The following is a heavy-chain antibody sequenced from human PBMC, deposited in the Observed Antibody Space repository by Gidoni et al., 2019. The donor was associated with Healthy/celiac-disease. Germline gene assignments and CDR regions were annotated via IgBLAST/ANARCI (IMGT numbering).Heavy chain of an antibody. D-gene: IGHD3-3*01. J-gene: IGHJ4*02. V-gene: IGHV3-33*01. CDR1: GFTFISHG. CDR2: IWYDGSNK. Sequence: QLQLVESGGGVVQPGRSLCLACAASGFTFISHGMDWVRQAPAKGLEWVAVIWYDGSNKYYADSVKGRFTISRDNSKNALYLQMNSLRAEDTAVYYCARSYYDFWSGWGCFDYWGQGTLVTVSS. CDR3: ARSYYDFWSGWGCFDY.